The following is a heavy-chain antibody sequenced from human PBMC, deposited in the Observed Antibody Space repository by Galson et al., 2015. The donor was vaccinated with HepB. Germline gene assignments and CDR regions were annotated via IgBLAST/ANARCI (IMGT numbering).Heavy chain of an antibody. CDR1: GYTFTGYY. V-gene: IGHV1-2*02. CDR2: INPNSGGT. D-gene: IGHD2-2*01. CDR3: ARPPVGYCSSTSCPGGAFDI. Sequence: SVKVSCKASGYTFTGYYMHWVRQAPGQGLEWMGWINPNSGGTNYAQKFQGRVTMTRDTSISTAYMELSRLRSDDTAVYYCARPPVGYCSSTSCPGGAFDIWGQGTMVTVSS. J-gene: IGHJ3*02.